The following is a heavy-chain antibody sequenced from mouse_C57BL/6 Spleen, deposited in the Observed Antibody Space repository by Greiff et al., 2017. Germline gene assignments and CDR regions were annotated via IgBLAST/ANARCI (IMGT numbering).Heavy chain of an antibody. J-gene: IGHJ3*01. D-gene: IGHD2-4*01. Sequence: VQLQQSGPELVKPGASVKISCKASGYTFTDYYMNWVKQSHGKSLEWIGDINPNNGGTSYNQKFKGKATLTVDKSSSTAYMELRSLTSEDSAVYYCARTGIYYDYVAWFAYWGQGTLVTVSA. V-gene: IGHV1-26*01. CDR3: ARTGIYYDYVAWFAY. CDR1: GYTFTDYY. CDR2: INPNNGGT.